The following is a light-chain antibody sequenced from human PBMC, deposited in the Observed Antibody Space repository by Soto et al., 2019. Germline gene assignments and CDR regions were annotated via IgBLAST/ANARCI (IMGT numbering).Light chain of an antibody. J-gene: IGKJ4*01. CDR3: QQYGGSPQT. CDR1: QSVSSN. CDR2: GAS. V-gene: IGKV3-20*01. Sequence: EIVLTQSPGTLSLSPGERATLSCRASQSVSSNLAWYQQKPGQAPRLLIYGASSRATGIPDRFGGSGSGTDFTLTISRLEPEDFAMYYCQQYGGSPQTFGRGTKVDIK.